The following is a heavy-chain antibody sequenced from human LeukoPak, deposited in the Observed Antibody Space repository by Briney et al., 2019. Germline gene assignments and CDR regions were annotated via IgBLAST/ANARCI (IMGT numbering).Heavy chain of an antibody. CDR1: QFTFSTYA. CDR3: AGSRDGYNRFDY. V-gene: IGHV3-23*01. Sequence: PGGSLRLSCAASQFTFSTYAMSWVRQAPGKGLEWVSAISGSGSSTYYADSVKGRFTISRDNSKNTLYLQMNSLRAEDTAVYYCAGSRDGYNRFDYWGQGTLVTVSS. J-gene: IGHJ4*02. CDR2: ISGSGSST. D-gene: IGHD5-24*01.